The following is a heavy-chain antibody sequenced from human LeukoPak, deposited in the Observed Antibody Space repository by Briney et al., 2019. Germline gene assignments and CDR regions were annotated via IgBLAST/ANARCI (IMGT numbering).Heavy chain of an antibody. D-gene: IGHD6-19*01. CDR3: ARLKQWLVSIDY. CDR1: GGSISSGDYY. J-gene: IGHJ4*02. V-gene: IGHV4-30-4*08. Sequence: KSSETLSLTCTVSGGSISSGDYYWSWIRQPPGKGLEWIGYIYYSGSTYYNPPLKSRVTISVDTSKNQFSLKLSSVTAADTAVYYCARLKQWLVSIDYWGQGTLVTVSS. CDR2: IYYSGST.